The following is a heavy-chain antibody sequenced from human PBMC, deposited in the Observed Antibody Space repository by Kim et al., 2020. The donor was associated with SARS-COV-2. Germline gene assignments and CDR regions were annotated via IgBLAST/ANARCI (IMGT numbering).Heavy chain of an antibody. CDR3: AKEEDAFDI. J-gene: IGHJ3*02. CDR2: SSK. V-gene: IGHV3-30*02. Sequence: SSKVYADSVKGRFTIAGDNSQNTLYLQMNSLRPEDMGVYYCAKEEDAFDIWGQGTLVTVSS.